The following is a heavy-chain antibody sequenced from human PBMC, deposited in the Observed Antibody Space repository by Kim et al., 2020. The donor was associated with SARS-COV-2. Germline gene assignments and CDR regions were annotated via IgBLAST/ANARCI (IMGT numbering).Heavy chain of an antibody. Sequence: SETLSLTCTVSGGSISSYYWSWIRQPPGKGLEWIGYIYYSGSTNYNPSLKSRVTISVDTSKNQFSLKLSSVTAADTAVYYCARSLGVWLISSYWYFDLWGRGTLVTVSS. CDR3: ARSLGVWLISSYWYFDL. V-gene: IGHV4-59*01. D-gene: IGHD6-19*01. CDR2: IYYSGST. CDR1: GGSISSYY. J-gene: IGHJ2*01.